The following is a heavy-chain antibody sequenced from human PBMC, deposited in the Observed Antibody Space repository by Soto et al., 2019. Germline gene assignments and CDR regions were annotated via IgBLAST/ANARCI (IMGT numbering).Heavy chain of an antibody. CDR1: GFTFSSYA. CDR2: ISGSGDST. D-gene: IGHD6-13*01. CDR3: ARRGPGTYFDY. Sequence: GGSLRLFRSASGFTFSSYALHWGRQAPGKGLEWVSVISGSGDSTYYADSVKGRFTISRDNSKNTLYLQMNSLRTGDTAVYYCARRGPGTYFDYWGQGTLVTVSS. V-gene: IGHV3-23*01. J-gene: IGHJ4*02.